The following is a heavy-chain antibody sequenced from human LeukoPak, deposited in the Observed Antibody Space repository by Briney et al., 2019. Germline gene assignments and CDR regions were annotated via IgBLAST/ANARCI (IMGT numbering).Heavy chain of an antibody. J-gene: IGHJ6*02. Sequence: PSETLSLTCAVYGGSFSGYYWSWIRQPPGKGLEWIGEINHSGSTNYNPSLKSRVTISVDSSKNQFSLKLSSVTAADTAVYYCARGNSPRGYSYGPSTYGMDVWGQGTTVTVSS. CDR1: GGSFSGYY. CDR2: INHSGST. V-gene: IGHV4-34*01. CDR3: ARGNSPRGYSYGPSTYGMDV. D-gene: IGHD5-18*01.